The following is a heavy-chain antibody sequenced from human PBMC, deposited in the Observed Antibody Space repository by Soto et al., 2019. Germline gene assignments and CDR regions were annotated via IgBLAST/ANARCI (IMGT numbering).Heavy chain of an antibody. CDR3: ARPAPRAVAVYYFDY. J-gene: IGHJ4*02. V-gene: IGHV4-39*01. Sequence: SETLSLTCTVSGGPISSSSYYWGWIRQPPGKGLEWIGSIYYSGSTYYNPSLKSRVTISVDTTKNQFSLKLSSVTAADTAVYYCARPAPRAVAVYYFDYWGQGTLVTVSS. CDR2: IYYSGST. D-gene: IGHD6-19*01. CDR1: GGPISSSSYY.